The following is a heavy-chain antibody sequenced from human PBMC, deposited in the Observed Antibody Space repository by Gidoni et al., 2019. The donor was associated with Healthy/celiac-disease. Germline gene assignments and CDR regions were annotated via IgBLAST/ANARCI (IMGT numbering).Heavy chain of an antibody. CDR2: IKSKTDGGTT. V-gene: IGHV3-15*01. CDR3: TTVESGWADYYYYGMDV. J-gene: IGHJ6*02. Sequence: EVQLVESGGGLVKPGGSLRLSCAASGFTFSNAWMRWVRQAPGKGLEWVGRIKSKTDGGTTDYAAPVKGRFTISRDDSKNTLYLQMNSLKTEDTAVYYCTTVESGWADYYYYGMDVWGQGTTVTVSS. CDR1: GFTFSNAW. D-gene: IGHD6-19*01.